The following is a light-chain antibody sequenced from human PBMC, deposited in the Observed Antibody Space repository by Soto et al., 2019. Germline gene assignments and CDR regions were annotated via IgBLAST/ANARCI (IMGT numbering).Light chain of an antibody. CDR2: DAS. CDR3: QQYDSNRWT. Sequence: DIQMTQSPSTLSASVGDRVTITCRASQSIRSWLAWYQQKPGKAPKLLIYDASSLEGGVPSRFSGSGSGTVFTLTISTLQPDDFGTYYCQQYDSNRWTFGQGTK. V-gene: IGKV1-5*01. J-gene: IGKJ1*01. CDR1: QSIRSW.